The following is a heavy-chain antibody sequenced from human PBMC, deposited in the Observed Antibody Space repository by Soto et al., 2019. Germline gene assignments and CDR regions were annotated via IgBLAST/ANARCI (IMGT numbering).Heavy chain of an antibody. V-gene: IGHV3-23*01. CDR2: ISGSGDSA. CDR3: GKERRGSGWSVCNF. Sequence: VGSLRLSCTASGFPFSHYAMNWVRQGPGTRLEWVADISGSGDSARYADSVRGRFTISRDNSRDTLYLQMNSLRVDDTAVYYCGKERRGSGWSVCNFWGQGALVTV. D-gene: IGHD6-19*01. J-gene: IGHJ4*02. CDR1: GFPFSHYA.